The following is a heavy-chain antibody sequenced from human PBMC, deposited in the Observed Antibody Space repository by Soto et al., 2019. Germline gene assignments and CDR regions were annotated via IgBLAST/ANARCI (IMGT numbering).Heavy chain of an antibody. J-gene: IGHJ6*02. V-gene: IGHV5-10-1*01. CDR2: IDPSDSYT. Sequence: GESLKISCKGSGYSFTSYWISWVRQMPGKGLEWMGRIDPSDSYTNYSPSFQGNVTISADKSISTAYLQWSSLEASDTAMYYCASSYSSPSSCGYGMDVWGQGTTVTVSS. CDR1: GYSFTSYW. CDR3: ASSYSSPSSCGYGMDV. D-gene: IGHD6-6*01.